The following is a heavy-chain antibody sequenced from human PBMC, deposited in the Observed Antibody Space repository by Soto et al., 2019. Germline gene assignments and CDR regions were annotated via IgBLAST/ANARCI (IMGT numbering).Heavy chain of an antibody. CDR3: MRGAAAGYYGVDV. J-gene: IGHJ6*02. V-gene: IGHV3-74*01. Sequence: EVQLVESGGGLVQPGVSLRLSCAASGFTFGSYWMHWVRQTPGKGLVWVSRIHFDGTTTNYVDSVKGRFTISRDNAKNTVSLQMNSLRVEDTAVYYCMRGAAAGYYGVDVWGQGSTVAVSS. CDR2: IHFDGTTT. D-gene: IGHD6-13*01. CDR1: GFTFGSYW.